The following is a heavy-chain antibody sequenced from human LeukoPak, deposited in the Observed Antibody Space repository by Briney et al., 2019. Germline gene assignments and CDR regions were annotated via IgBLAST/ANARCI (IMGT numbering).Heavy chain of an antibody. CDR3: GSKPSNSGWAFDY. V-gene: IGHV3-33*01. J-gene: IGHJ4*02. Sequence: PGRSLRLSCAASGFTFSTYAMHWVRQAPGKGLEWVAMIWYNGKNKHYAESVKGRFTISRDNSKNTLDLQMNSRRAADPPVNFCGSKPSNSGWAFDYWGQGTLVTVSS. D-gene: IGHD6-19*01. CDR1: GFTFSTYA. CDR2: IWYNGKNK.